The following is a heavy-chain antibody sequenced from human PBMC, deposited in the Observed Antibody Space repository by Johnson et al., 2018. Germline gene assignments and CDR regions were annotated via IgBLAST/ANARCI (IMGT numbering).Heavy chain of an antibody. J-gene: IGHJ6*04. D-gene: IGHD6-19*01. CDR2: SKSKTAGGPI. Sequence: VQLQESGGGLVKPGGSLRLSCAASGLTFSNAWMNWVRQAPGKGLEWVGSSKSKTAGGPIEYAAPGKGRFTISREDSKNTLDLLMNSLKTEDTAVYYCTTIAVAGGGSTLDVWGTGTTVTVSS. CDR3: TTIAVAGGGSTLDV. V-gene: IGHV3-15*07. CDR1: GLTFSNAW.